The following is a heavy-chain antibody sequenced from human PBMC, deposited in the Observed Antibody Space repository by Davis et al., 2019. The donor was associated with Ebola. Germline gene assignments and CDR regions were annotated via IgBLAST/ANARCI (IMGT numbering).Heavy chain of an antibody. V-gene: IGHV1-2*06. CDR1: GYTFTSYG. Sequence: ASVKVSCKASGYTFTSYGISWVRQAPGQGLEWMGRINPNSGGTNYAQKFQGRVTMTRDTSISTAYMELSRLRSDDTAVYYCARDGMVATRLSWFDPWGQGTLVTVSS. CDR3: ARDGMVATRLSWFDP. D-gene: IGHD5-12*01. CDR2: INPNSGGT. J-gene: IGHJ5*02.